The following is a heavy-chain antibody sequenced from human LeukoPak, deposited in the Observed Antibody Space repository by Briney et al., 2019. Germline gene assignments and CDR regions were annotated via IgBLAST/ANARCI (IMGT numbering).Heavy chain of an antibody. CDR1: TFTFSSYD. CDR3: ARDLVSGAYTFDF. J-gene: IGHJ3*01. CDR2: ISSSGITK. D-gene: IGHD3-16*01. Sequence: GGSLGLSCTASTFTFSSYDINWVRQAPGRGLEWLSYISSSGITKYYADSVKGRFTISRDNARNSVYLQMNSLRAGDTAVYYCARDLVSGAYTFDFWGHGTMVTVSS. V-gene: IGHV3-48*03.